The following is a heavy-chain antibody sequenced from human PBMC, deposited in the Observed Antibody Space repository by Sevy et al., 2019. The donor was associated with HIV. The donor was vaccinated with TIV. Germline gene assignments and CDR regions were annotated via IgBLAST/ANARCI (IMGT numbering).Heavy chain of an antibody. CDR2: ISRTTTT. Sequence: GGSLRLSCKVSGFTFSVYTMHWVRQAPGKGLEWVSSISRTTTTYYEGSARGGLTISKDNAKNSLYLEMNSLGEDDTAVYYCASEAYYYDSRPENWFDPWGQGTLVTVSS. V-gene: IGHV3-48*02. CDR3: ASEAYYYDSRPENWFDP. D-gene: IGHD3-22*01. CDR1: GFTFSVYT. J-gene: IGHJ5*02.